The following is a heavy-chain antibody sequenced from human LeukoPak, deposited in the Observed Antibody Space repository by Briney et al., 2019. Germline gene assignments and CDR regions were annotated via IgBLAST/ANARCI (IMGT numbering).Heavy chain of an antibody. Sequence: PSETLSLTCTVSGGSISSGSYYWSWIRQPGGKGLEWIGRIYTSGSTNYDPSLKSRVTISVDTSKNQFSLKLSSVTAADTAVYYCARFPVIGTSGSYAFDIWGQGTMVTVSS. J-gene: IGHJ3*02. CDR1: GGSISSGSYY. CDR2: IYTSGST. D-gene: IGHD3-22*01. V-gene: IGHV4-61*02. CDR3: ARFPVIGTSGSYAFDI.